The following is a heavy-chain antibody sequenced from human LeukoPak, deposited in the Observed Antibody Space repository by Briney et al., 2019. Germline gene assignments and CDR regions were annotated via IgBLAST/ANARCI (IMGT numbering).Heavy chain of an antibody. CDR2: IYYSGST. V-gene: IGHV4-39*01. Sequence: SETLSLTCTVSGGSISSSSYYWGWIRQPPGKGLEWIGSIYYSGSTYYNPSLKSRVTISVDTSKNQFSLKLSSVTAADTAVYYCARPRLGDYQYWDSWGQRTLVTVSS. J-gene: IGHJ4*02. CDR1: GGSISSSSYY. D-gene: IGHD4-17*01. CDR3: ARPRLGDYQYWDS.